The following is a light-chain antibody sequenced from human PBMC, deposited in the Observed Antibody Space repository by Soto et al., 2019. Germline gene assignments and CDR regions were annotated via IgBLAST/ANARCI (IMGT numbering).Light chain of an antibody. CDR2: EVS. CDR1: SSDVGGYNY. V-gene: IGLV2-8*01. J-gene: IGLJ2*01. CDR3: SSYAGSNNFVV. Sequence: QSALTQPPSASGSPGQSVTISCTGTSSDVGGYNYVSWYQQPPGKAPKLMIYEVSKRPSGVPDRFSGSKSDNTASLTVSGLQAEDEADYYCSSYAGSNNFVVFGGGTKVTVL.